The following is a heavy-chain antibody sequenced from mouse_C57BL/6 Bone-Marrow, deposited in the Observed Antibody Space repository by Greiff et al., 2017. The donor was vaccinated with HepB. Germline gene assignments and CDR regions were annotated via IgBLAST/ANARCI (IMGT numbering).Heavy chain of an antibody. D-gene: IGHD1-1*01. CDR3: ARSSYYYGSSPYFDY. CDR1: GYTFTSYW. CDR2: IDPSDSYT. J-gene: IGHJ2*01. Sequence: QVQLQQSGAELVRPGTSVKLSCKASGYTFTSYWMHWVKQRPGQGLEWIGVIDPSDSYTNYNQKFKGKATLTVDTSSSTAYMQLSSLTSEDSAVYYCARSSYYYGSSPYFDYWGQGTTLTVSS. V-gene: IGHV1-59*01.